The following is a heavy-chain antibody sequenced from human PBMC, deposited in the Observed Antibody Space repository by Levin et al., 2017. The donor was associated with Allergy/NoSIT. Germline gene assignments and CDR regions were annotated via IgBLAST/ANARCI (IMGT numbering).Heavy chain of an antibody. D-gene: IGHD6-19*01. J-gene: IGHJ4*02. Sequence: LSLTCAASRFTFSSYAMHWVRQAPGKGLEWVAVISYDGSHIYYADSVKGRFTISRDNSKNTLYLDMNSLRAEDTAVYYCARDKGGGGSGWRRGFDYWGQGTLVTVSS. CDR2: ISYDGSHI. V-gene: IGHV3-30*03. CDR1: RFTFSSYA. CDR3: ARDKGGGGSGWRRGFDY.